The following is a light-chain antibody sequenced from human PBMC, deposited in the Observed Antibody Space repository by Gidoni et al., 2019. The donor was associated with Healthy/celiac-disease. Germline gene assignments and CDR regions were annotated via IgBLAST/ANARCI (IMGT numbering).Light chain of an antibody. J-gene: IGLJ2*01. CDR3: CSYAGSSPVV. V-gene: IGLV2-23*01. Sequence: QSALTQPASVSGSPGPSITITCTGTSSDVGSYNIVSWYQQHPGTAPKLMIYEGSKRPSGVSNRFSGSKSGNTASLTISGLQAEDEADYYCCSYAGSSPVVFGGGTKLTVL. CDR2: EGS. CDR1: SSDVGSYNI.